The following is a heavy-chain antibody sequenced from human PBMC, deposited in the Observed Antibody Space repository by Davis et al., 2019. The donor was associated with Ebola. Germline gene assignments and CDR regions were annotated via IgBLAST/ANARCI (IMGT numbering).Heavy chain of an antibody. D-gene: IGHD2-2*01. CDR3: ARSGTSYCSSTSCYDAFDI. J-gene: IGHJ3*02. CDR1: GGSFSGYY. CDR2: INHSGST. Sequence: PSETLSLTCAVYGGSFSGYYWSWIRQPPGKGLEWIGEINHSGSTNYNPSLKSRVTISVDTSKNQFSLKLSPVTAADTAVYYCARSGTSYCSSTSCYDAFDIWGQGTMVTVSS. V-gene: IGHV4-34*01.